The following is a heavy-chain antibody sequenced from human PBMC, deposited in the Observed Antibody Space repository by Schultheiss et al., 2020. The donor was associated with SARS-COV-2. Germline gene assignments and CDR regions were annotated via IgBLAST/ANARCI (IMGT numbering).Heavy chain of an antibody. Sequence: SVKVSCKASGGTFSTYAINWVRQAPGQGLEWMGGIIPIFGTANYAQKFQGRVTITADESTSTAYMELSSLRSEDTAVYYCARDKGDYYPSHDAFDIWGQGTMVTVSS. V-gene: IGHV1-69*13. CDR1: GGTFSTYA. D-gene: IGHD4-17*01. J-gene: IGHJ3*02. CDR2: IIPIFGTA. CDR3: ARDKGDYYPSHDAFDI.